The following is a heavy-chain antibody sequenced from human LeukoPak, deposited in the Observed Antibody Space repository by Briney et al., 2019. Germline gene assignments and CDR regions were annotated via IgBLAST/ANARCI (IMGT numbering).Heavy chain of an antibody. V-gene: IGHV3-74*01. CDR3: ARGRYYLDS. CDR2: FNSDGITT. J-gene: IGHJ4*02. Sequence: TGGSLRLSCAASGFTFSSYWMHWVRQAPGKGVVWVSRFNSDGITTSYADSVKGRFTISRDNAKNTLYLQTNSLRAEDTAVYYCARGRYYLDSWGQGTLVTVSS. CDR1: GFTFSSYW.